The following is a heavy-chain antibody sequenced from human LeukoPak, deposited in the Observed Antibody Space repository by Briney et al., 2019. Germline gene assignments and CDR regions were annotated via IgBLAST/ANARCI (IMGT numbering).Heavy chain of an antibody. Sequence: SETLSLTCTVSGGSINNYYWSWIRQPAGKGLEWIGRIYSSGSTNSNPSLKNRVTMSVDTSKNQFSLKLSSVTAADTAVYYCARGGGYYGFDYWGQGTLVTVSS. CDR3: ARGGGYYGFDY. V-gene: IGHV4-4*07. CDR2: IYSSGST. CDR1: GGSINNYY. J-gene: IGHJ4*02. D-gene: IGHD3-22*01.